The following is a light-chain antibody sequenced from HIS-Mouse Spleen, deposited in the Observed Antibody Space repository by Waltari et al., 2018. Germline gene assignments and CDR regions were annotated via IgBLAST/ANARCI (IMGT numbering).Light chain of an antibody. CDR1: SSDVGGYNY. J-gene: IGLJ2*01. V-gene: IGLV2-8*01. CDR3: SSYAGSNNLGV. CDR2: EVS. Sequence: QSALTQPPSASGSPGQSVTISCTGTSSDVGGYNYVSWYQQHPGKAPKRMIYEVSKRPSGVPDRFSGSKSGNTASLTVSGLQAEDEADYYCSSYAGSNNLGVFGGGTKLTVL.